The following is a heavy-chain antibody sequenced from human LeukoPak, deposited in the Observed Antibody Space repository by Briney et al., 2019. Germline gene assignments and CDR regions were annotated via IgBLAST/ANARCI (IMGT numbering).Heavy chain of an antibody. Sequence: GGSLILSCADSGFTFSSYWMSWVRQAPGKGLEWVANIKQDGSETYYVDSVKGRFTISRDNAKKSLYLQMNSLRAEDTAVYYCARDRSDILTGYNDAFDIWGQGTMVTVSS. J-gene: IGHJ3*02. CDR1: GFTFSSYW. CDR3: ARDRSDILTGYNDAFDI. V-gene: IGHV3-7*01. D-gene: IGHD3-9*01. CDR2: IKQDGSET.